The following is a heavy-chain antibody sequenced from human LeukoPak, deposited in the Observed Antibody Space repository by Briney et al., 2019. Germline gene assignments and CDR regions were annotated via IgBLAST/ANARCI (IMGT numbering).Heavy chain of an antibody. J-gene: IGHJ6*03. V-gene: IGHV3-21*01. CDR1: GFTFSSYS. D-gene: IGHD1-26*01. CDR3: ARDPYSGSYGNYYYYFMDV. Sequence: GGSLRLSCAASGFTFSSYSMNWVRQAPGKGLEWVSSISSNSRYTYYADSVKGRFTISRDNAKSSLYLQMNSLRAEDTAVYYCARDPYSGSYGNYYYYFMDVWGKGTTVAISS. CDR2: ISSNSRYT.